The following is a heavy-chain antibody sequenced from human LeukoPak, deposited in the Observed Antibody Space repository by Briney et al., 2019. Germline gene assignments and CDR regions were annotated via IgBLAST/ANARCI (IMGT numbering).Heavy chain of an antibody. CDR3: ARDYYDSSGYYQDYYYCYMDV. CDR1: GFTFDDYG. CDR2: INWNGGST. D-gene: IGHD3-22*01. Sequence: GGSLRLSCAASGFTFDDYGMSWVRQAPGKGLEWVSGINWNGGSTGYADSVKGRFTISRDNAKNSLYLQMNSLRAEDTALYYCARDYYDSSGYYQDYYYCYMDVWGKGTTVTISS. J-gene: IGHJ6*03. V-gene: IGHV3-20*04.